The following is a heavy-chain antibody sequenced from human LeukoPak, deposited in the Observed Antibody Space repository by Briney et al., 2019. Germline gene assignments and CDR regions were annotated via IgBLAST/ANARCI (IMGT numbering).Heavy chain of an antibody. D-gene: IGHD3-16*02. CDR2: INHSGVT. J-gene: IGHJ4*02. CDR3: ARVSDIMISFGGAISYFDY. CDR1: GDSLNGSY. V-gene: IGHV4-34*01. Sequence: SETLSLTCTLYGDSLNGSYWSWIRQPPGKGLEWLGEINHSGVTHYNPAIWSRLTISIDTSKNKFSLQLTSVTAADTGVYFCARVSDIMISFGGAISYFDYWGQGALVTVSS.